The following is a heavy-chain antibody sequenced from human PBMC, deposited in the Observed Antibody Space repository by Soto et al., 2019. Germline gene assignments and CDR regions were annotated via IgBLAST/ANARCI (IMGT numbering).Heavy chain of an antibody. V-gene: IGHV4-39*01. CDR2: IYYSGST. CDR1: GGSISSVSYY. Sequence: SETLSLTCTVSGGSISSVSYYWGWIRQPPGKGLEWIGSIYYSGSTYYNPSLKSRVTISVDTSKNQFSLKLSSVTAADTAVYYCARQSGYDFWSGYSHYYYMDVWGKGTTVTVS. J-gene: IGHJ6*03. CDR3: ARQSGYDFWSGYSHYYYMDV. D-gene: IGHD3-3*01.